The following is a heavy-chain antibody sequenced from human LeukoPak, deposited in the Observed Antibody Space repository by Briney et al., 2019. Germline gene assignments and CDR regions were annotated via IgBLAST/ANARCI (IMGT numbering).Heavy chain of an antibody. CDR1: GGTFSSYT. J-gene: IGHJ6*04. CDR3: ARRLGYCGSTGCFANAMNI. Sequence: SVKVSCKASGGTFSSYTISWVRQAPGQGLEWMGRIIPILGIANYAQKFQGRVTITADKSTSTAYMELSSLRSEDTAVYYCARRLGYCGSTGCFANAMNIWGKGTTVTVSS. CDR2: IIPILGIA. D-gene: IGHD2-2*01. V-gene: IGHV1-69*02.